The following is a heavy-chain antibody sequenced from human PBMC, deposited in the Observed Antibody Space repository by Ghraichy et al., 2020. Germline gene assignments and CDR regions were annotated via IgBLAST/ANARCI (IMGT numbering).Heavy chain of an antibody. CDR2: INPNSGGT. J-gene: IGHJ4*02. D-gene: IGHD3-22*01. CDR1: GYTFTGYY. CDR3: AREGDSSGYHFDY. Sequence: ASVKVSCKASGYTFTGYYMHWVRQAPGQGLEWMGWINPNSGGTNYAQKFQGRVTMTRDTSISTAYMELSRLRSDDTAVYYCAREGDSSGYHFDYWGQGTLVTVSS. V-gene: IGHV1-2*02.